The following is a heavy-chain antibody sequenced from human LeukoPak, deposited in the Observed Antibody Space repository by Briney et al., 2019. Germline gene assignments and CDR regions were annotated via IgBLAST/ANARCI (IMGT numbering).Heavy chain of an antibody. J-gene: IGHJ6*02. Sequence: PSETLSLTCTVSGGSISSYYWSWIRQPPGKGLEWIGYIYYSGSTNYNPSLKSRVTISVDTSKNQFSLKLSSVTAADTAVYYCARVKRDYGDYGMDVWGQGTTVTVSS. V-gene: IGHV4-59*12. CDR1: GGSISSYY. CDR2: IYYSGST. D-gene: IGHD4-17*01. CDR3: ARVKRDYGDYGMDV.